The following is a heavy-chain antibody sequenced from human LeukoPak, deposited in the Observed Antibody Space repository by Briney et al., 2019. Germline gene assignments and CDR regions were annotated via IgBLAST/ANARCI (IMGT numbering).Heavy chain of an antibody. J-gene: IGHJ5*02. D-gene: IGHD3-9*01. CDR3: ARWHYDILTGPPRFDP. V-gene: IGHV1-46*01. CDR2: INPSGGST. CDR1: GYTFTSYY. Sequence: ASVKVSCKASGYTFTSYYMHWVRQAPGQGLEWMGIINPSGGSTSYAQKFQGRVTMTRDTSASTVYMELSSLRSEDTAVYYCARWHYDILTGPPRFDPWGQGTLVTVSS.